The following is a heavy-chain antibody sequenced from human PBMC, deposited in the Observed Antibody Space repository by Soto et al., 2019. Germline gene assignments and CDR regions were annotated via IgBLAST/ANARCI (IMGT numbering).Heavy chain of an antibody. CDR2: IKQDGSEK. CDR3: ARGGPSSGSYGYYYYYGMDV. J-gene: IGHJ6*02. V-gene: IGHV3-7*01. CDR1: GFNFSSYW. D-gene: IGHD1-26*01. Sequence: PVGSLSLSCAASGFNFSSYWMSWVRQAPGKGLEWVANIKQDGSEKYYVDSVKGRFTISRDNAKNSLYLQMNSLRAEDTAVYYCARGGPSSGSYGYYYYYGMDVWGQGTTVT.